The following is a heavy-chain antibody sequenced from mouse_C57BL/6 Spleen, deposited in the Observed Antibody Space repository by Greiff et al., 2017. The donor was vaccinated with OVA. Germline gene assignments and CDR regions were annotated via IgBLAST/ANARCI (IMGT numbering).Heavy chain of an antibody. CDR1: GYTFTDYE. CDR2: IDPETGGT. CDR3: TRGGQYYYAMDY. V-gene: IGHV1-15*01. J-gene: IGHJ4*01. Sequence: VKLQESGAELVRPGASVTLSCKASGYTFTDYEMHWVKQTPVHGLEWIGAIDPETGGTAYNQKFKGKAILTADKSSSTAYMELRSLTSEDSAVYYCTRGGQYYYAMDYWGQGTSVTVSS.